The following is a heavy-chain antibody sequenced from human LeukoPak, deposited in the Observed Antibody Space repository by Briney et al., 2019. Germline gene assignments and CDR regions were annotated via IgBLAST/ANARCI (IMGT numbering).Heavy chain of an antibody. CDR3: ARSGRSGLDYFDY. CDR1: GFTFRSYA. D-gene: IGHD2-15*01. J-gene: IGHJ4*02. V-gene: IGHV3-30-3*01. CDR2: ISYDGSNK. Sequence: PGGSLRLSCAASGFTFRSYAMHWVRQAPGKGLEWVAVISYDGSNKYYADSVKGRFTISRDNSKNTLYLQMNSLRAEDTAVYYCARSGRSGLDYFDYWGQGTLVTVSS.